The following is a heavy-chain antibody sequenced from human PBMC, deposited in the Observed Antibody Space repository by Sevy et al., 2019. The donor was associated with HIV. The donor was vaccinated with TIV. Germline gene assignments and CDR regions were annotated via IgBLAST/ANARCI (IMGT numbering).Heavy chain of an antibody. CDR3: ARDGCTQPNDY. J-gene: IGHJ4*02. V-gene: IGHV3-23*01. Sequence: GGSLRLSCAASGFTFAKYSMSWVRQAPGKGLEWVSTFSFGCGRINYADSVKGRFTISRDDSKNTLFLQMNSLRAEDTATYFCARDGCTQPNDYWGQRTLVTVSS. CDR2: FSFGCGRI. CDR1: GFTFAKYS.